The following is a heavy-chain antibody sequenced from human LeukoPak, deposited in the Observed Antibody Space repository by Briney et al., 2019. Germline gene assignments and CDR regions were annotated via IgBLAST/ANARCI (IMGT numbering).Heavy chain of an antibody. V-gene: IGHV1-18*01. J-gene: IGHJ5*02. Sequence: GASVKVSCKASGYTFTSYDINWVRQAPGQGLEWMGWISAYNGNTNYAQKLQGRVTMTTDTSTSTAYMELRSLRSDDTAVYYCARVSRLGIFGVVIPRPYNWFDPWGQGTLVTVSS. CDR3: ARVSRLGIFGVVIPRPYNWFDP. CDR1: GYTFTSYD. D-gene: IGHD3-3*01. CDR2: ISAYNGNT.